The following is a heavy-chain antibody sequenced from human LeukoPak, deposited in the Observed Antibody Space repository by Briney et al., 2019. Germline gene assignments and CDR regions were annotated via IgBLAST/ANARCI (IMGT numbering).Heavy chain of an antibody. Sequence: SQTLSLTCTVSGGSISSGGYYWSWIRQPPGKGLELIGYIYHSGSTYYNPSLKSRVTISVDRSKNQFSLKLSSVTAADTAVYYCARDLREYSSSSGRFDPWGQGTLVTVSS. CDR3: ARDLREYSSSSGRFDP. CDR1: GGSISSGGYY. J-gene: IGHJ5*02. V-gene: IGHV4-30-2*01. D-gene: IGHD6-6*01. CDR2: IYHSGST.